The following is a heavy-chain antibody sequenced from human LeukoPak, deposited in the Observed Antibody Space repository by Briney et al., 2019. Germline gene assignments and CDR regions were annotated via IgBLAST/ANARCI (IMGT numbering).Heavy chain of an antibody. J-gene: IGHJ4*02. D-gene: IGHD6-6*01. CDR3: ARGSSPERPRYFDY. V-gene: IGHV4-34*01. CDR2: INHSGST. Sequence: SETLSLTCAVYGGSFSGYYWSWIRQPPGKGLEWIGEINHSGSTNYNPSLKSRVTISVDTSKNQFSLKLSSVTAADTAVYYCARGSSPERPRYFDYWGQGTLVTVSS. CDR1: GGSFSGYY.